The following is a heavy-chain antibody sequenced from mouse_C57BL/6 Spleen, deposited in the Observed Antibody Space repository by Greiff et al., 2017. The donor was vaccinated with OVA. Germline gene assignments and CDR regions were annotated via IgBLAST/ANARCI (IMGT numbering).Heavy chain of an antibody. V-gene: IGHV1-54*01. Sequence: VQLVESGAELVRPGTSVKVSCKASGYAFTNYLIEWVKQRPGQGLEWIGVINPGSGGTNYNEKFKGKATLTADKSSSTAYMQLSSLTSEDSAVYFCARQRIYYDYDGYAMDYWGQGTSVTVSS. CDR1: GYAFTNYL. D-gene: IGHD2-4*01. CDR3: ARQRIYYDYDGYAMDY. J-gene: IGHJ4*01. CDR2: INPGSGGT.